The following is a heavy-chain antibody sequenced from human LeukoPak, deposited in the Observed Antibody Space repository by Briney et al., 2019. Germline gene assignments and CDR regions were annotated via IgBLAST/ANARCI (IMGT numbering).Heavy chain of an antibody. D-gene: IGHD6-13*01. CDR2: IYYSGST. CDR3: ARDSIAAAVPTGENWFDP. V-gene: IGHV4-61*08. Sequence: PSQTLSLTCTVSGGSISSGDYYWSWIRQPPGKGLEWIGYIYYSGSTNYNPSLKSRVTISVDTSKNQFSLKLSSVTAADTAVYYCARDSIAAAVPTGENWFDPWGQGTLVTVSS. CDR1: GGSISSGDYY. J-gene: IGHJ5*02.